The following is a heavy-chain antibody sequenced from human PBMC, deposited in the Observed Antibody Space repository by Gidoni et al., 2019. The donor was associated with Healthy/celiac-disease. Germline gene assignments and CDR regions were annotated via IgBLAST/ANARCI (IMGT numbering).Heavy chain of an antibody. CDR1: GFTFSRYW. Sequence: EVQLVESGGGLVQPGGSLRLSCAASGFTFSRYWMSWVRQAPGKGLEWVANIKQDGSEKYYVDSVKGRFTISRDNAKNSLYLQMNSLRAEDTAVYYCARGGGTTAYHYYYYYGMDVWGQGTTVTVSS. V-gene: IGHV3-7*01. D-gene: IGHD4-4*01. CDR2: IKQDGSEK. J-gene: IGHJ6*02. CDR3: ARGGGTTAYHYYYYYGMDV.